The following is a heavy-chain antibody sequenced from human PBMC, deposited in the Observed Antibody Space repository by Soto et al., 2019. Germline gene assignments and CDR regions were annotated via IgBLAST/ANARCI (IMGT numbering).Heavy chain of an antibody. J-gene: IGHJ6*02. V-gene: IGHV3-48*02. D-gene: IGHD1-1*01. CDR3: ARDQVRRYYYYYGMDV. Sequence: GGSLRLSCAASGFTFSSYSMNWVRQAPGKGLEWVSYISSSSSTIYYADSVKGRFTISRDNAKNSLYLQMNSLRDEDTAVYYCARDQVRRYYYYYGMDVWGQGTTVTVSS. CDR1: GFTFSSYS. CDR2: ISSSSSTI.